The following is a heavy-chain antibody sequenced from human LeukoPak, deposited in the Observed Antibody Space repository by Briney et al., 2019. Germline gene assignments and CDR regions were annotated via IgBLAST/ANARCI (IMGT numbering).Heavy chain of an antibody. Sequence: GGSLRLSRAASGFTFSSYEMNWVRQAPGKGLEWVSAISGSGGSTYYADSVKGRFTISRDNSKNTLYLQMNSLRAEDTAVYYCAKDFPYYYDSSGYPLSFDYWGQGTLVTVSS. CDR2: ISGSGGST. D-gene: IGHD3-22*01. V-gene: IGHV3-23*01. J-gene: IGHJ4*02. CDR3: AKDFPYYYDSSGYPLSFDY. CDR1: GFTFSSYE.